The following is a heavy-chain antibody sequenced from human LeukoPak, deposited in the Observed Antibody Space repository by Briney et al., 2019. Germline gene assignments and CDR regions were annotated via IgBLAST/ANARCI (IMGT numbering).Heavy chain of an antibody. V-gene: IGHV1-69*04. CDR2: VIPILGVE. D-gene: IGHD4-17*01. Sequence: ASVNVSCKASGGAFTNYAINWVRQAPGQGLGWMGRVIPILGVENYAQKFQGRVTMTTDTSTSTAYMELRSLRSDDTAMYYCARLDYGVNKFDYWGQGTLVTVSS. J-gene: IGHJ4*02. CDR1: GGAFTNYA. CDR3: ARLDYGVNKFDY.